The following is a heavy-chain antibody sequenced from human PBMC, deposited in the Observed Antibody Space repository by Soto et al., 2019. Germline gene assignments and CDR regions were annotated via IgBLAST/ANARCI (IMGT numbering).Heavy chain of an antibody. D-gene: IGHD2-15*01. CDR2: IYHSGST. Sequence: QVQLQESGPGLVKPSGTLSLTCAVSSGSISSSNWWSWVRQPPGKGLEWIGEIYHSGSTNYNPSLRSRVTISVDKSKNQFSLKLSYVTAADTAVYYCARVSDIVVVVAAPRHYYMDVWGKGTTVTVSS. CDR1: SGSISSSNW. CDR3: ARVSDIVVVVAAPRHYYMDV. J-gene: IGHJ6*03. V-gene: IGHV4-4*02.